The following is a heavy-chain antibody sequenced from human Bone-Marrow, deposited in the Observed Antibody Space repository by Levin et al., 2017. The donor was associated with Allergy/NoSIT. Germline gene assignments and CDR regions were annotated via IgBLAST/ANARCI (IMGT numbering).Heavy chain of an antibody. CDR3: AKRRDEGYNHGQNFDS. J-gene: IGHJ4*02. V-gene: IGHV3-23*01. D-gene: IGHD5-18*01. Sequence: GGSLRLSCAGSGFTFNTYAMTWVRQAPGKGLEWVSTITGNALSTYYADSVKGRFTISRDKSKNTLYLQMNSLTAEDTAVYYCAKRRDEGYNHGQNFDSWGQGALVTVSS. CDR2: ITGNALST. CDR1: GFTFNTYA.